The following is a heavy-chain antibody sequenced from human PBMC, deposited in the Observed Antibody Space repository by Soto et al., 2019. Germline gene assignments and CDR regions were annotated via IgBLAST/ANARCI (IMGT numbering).Heavy chain of an antibody. V-gene: IGHV4-31*02. CDR3: ARGITIFGVVMTEYFDY. D-gene: IGHD3-3*01. Sequence: SETLSLTCTVSGGSISSGGYYWSWIRQHPGKGLEWIGYIYYSGSTYYNPSLKSRVTISVDTSKDQFSQKLSSVTAADTAVYYCARGITIFGVVMTEYFDYWGQGTLVTVSS. J-gene: IGHJ4*02. CDR1: GGSISSGGYY. CDR2: IYYSGST.